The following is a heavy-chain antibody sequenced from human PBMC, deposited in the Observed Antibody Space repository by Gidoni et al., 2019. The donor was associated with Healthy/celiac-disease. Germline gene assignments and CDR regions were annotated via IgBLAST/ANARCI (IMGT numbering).Heavy chain of an antibody. D-gene: IGHD6-13*01. J-gene: IGHJ4*02. V-gene: IGHV3-66*01. Sequence: EVQLVESGGGLVQPGGSLRLACAASGFTVSSTYMTWVRQAPGKGLEWVSVIYSGGSKYYADSVKGRFTISRDNSKNTLYLQMNSLGVEDTAVYYCARSSSWYGVLVYWGQGTLVTVSS. CDR3: ARSSSWYGVLVY. CDR1: GFTVSSTY. CDR2: IYSGGSK.